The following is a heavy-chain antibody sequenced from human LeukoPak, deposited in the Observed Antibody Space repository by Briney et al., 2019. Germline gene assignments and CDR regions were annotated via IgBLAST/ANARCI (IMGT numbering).Heavy chain of an antibody. V-gene: IGHV4-59*08. CDR3: ARRSANEFWSGYYLGPFDY. CDR1: GGSISSYY. J-gene: IGHJ4*02. D-gene: IGHD3-3*01. CDR2: IYYSGST. Sequence: SETLSLTCTVSGGSISSYYWSWIRQPPGKGLEWIGYIYYSGSTNYNPSLKSRVTISVDTSKNQFSLKLSSVTAADTAVYYRARRSANEFWSGYYLGPFDYWGQGTLVTVSS.